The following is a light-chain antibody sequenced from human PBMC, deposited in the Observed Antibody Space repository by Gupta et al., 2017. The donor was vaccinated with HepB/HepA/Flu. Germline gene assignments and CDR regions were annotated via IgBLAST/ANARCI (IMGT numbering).Light chain of an antibody. CDR3: NAYTTSRNLV. CDR2: DVN. V-gene: IGLV2-14*03. J-gene: IGLJ2*01. Sequence: HSALTQPASVSGSPRPPITISCTGTSSDVGAYNSVSWYQQHPGKAPKLILYDVNNRPSGVADRFSGSKSGTTASLRISGLQGEDDAEYYCNAYTTSRNLVFGGGTKGTVL. CDR1: SSDVGAYNS.